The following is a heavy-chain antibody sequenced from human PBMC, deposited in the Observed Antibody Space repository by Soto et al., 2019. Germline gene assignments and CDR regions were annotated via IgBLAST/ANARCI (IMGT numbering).Heavy chain of an antibody. D-gene: IGHD3-10*01. Sequence: PGGSLRLSCAASGFTFGGFYMSWIRQSPGKGLEWVSYMSSGGSTIYYADSVKGRFTISRDNAKNSLYLQMNSLRAEDTAVYYCARASIVRELDPWGQGTLVTVSS. CDR1: GFTFGGFY. V-gene: IGHV3-11*01. J-gene: IGHJ5*02. CDR2: MSSGGSTI. CDR3: ARASIVRELDP.